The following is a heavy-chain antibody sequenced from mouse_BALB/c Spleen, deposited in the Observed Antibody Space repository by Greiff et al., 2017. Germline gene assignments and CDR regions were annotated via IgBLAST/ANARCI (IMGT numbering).Heavy chain of an antibody. CDR1: GFTFSSYG. CDR3: ARGGFAWFAY. Sequence: EVQLQESGGGLVQPGGSLKLSCAASGFTFSSYGMSWVRQTPDKRLELVATINSNGGSTYYPDSVKGRFTISRDNAKNTLYLQMSSLKSEDTAMYYCARGGFAWFAYWGQGTLVTVSA. V-gene: IGHV5-6-3*01. J-gene: IGHJ3*01. CDR2: INSNGGST.